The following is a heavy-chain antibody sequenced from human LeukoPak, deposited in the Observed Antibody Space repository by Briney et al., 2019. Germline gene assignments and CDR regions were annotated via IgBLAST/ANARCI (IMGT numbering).Heavy chain of an antibody. Sequence: GGSLRLSCAASGFTFSSYAMSWVRQAPGKGLEWVSAISGSGGSTYYADSVKGRFTISRDNAKNSLYLQMNSLRAEDTAVYYCARGDCSSTSCPDTYYYYGMDVWGQGTTVTVSS. CDR3: ARGDCSSTSCPDTYYYYGMDV. J-gene: IGHJ6*02. D-gene: IGHD2-2*01. V-gene: IGHV3-23*01. CDR2: ISGSGGST. CDR1: GFTFSSYA.